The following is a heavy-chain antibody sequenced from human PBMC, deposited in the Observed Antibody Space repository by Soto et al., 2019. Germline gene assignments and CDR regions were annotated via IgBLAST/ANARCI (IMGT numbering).Heavy chain of an antibody. V-gene: IGHV4-4*07. Sequence: SETLSLTCTVSGGSISSYYWSWIRQPAGKGLEWIGRIYANGNSDYNPSLKSRVTVSIDTSKNQFSLKVTSVTAADTAVYYCARGAGPPWFDPWGQGTLVTVSS. J-gene: IGHJ5*02. CDR1: GGSISSYY. CDR3: ARGAGPPWFDP. CDR2: IYANGNS.